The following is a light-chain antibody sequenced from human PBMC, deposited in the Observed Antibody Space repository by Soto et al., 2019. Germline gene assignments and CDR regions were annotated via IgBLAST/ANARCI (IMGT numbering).Light chain of an antibody. CDR2: DAS. CDR1: QSVSIL. Sequence: EIVMTQSPATLSVSPWERATLSCRASQSVSILLAWYQQKPGQAPRLLIYDASNRATGIPARFSGSGSGTDFTLTISSLEPEDFAVYYCQQRSNFPITFGQGTRLEIK. J-gene: IGKJ5*01. CDR3: QQRSNFPIT. V-gene: IGKV3-11*01.